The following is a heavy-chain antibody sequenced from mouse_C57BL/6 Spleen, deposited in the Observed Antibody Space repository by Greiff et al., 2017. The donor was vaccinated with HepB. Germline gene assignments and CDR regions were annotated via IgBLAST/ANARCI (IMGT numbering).Heavy chain of an antibody. J-gene: IGHJ2*01. V-gene: IGHV5-6*02. CDR3: ARALYYGNLFDY. Sequence: DVMLVESGGDLVKPGGSLKLSCAASGFTFSSYGMSWVRQTPDKRLEWVATISSGGSYTYYPDSVKGRFTISRDNAKNTLYLQLSSLKSEDTAMYYCARALYYGNLFDYWGQGTTLTVSS. CDR2: ISSGGSYT. CDR1: GFTFSSYG. D-gene: IGHD2-1*01.